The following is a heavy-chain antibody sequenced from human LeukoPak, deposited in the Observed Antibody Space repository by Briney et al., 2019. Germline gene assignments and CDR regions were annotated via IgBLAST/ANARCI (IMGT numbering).Heavy chain of an antibody. CDR3: ARADFWSGYYTGDY. CDR2: IYTSGST. CDR1: GGSFSGYY. Sequence: PSETLSLTCAVYGGSFSGYYWSWIRQPAGKGLEWIGRIYTSGSTNYNPSLKSRVTISVDTSKNQFSLKLSSVTAADTAVYYCARADFWSGYYTGDYWGQGTLVTVSS. D-gene: IGHD3-3*01. J-gene: IGHJ4*02. V-gene: IGHV4-59*10.